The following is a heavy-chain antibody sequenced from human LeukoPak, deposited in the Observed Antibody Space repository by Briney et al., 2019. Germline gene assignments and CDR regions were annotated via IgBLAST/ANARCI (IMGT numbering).Heavy chain of an antibody. CDR1: GDTFTSYD. D-gene: IGHD1-7*01. J-gene: IGHJ6*02. Sequence: GASVKVSCKASGDTFTSYDINWLRQATGQGLEWMGWMNPNSGNTGYAQKFQGRVTMTRNTSISTAYMELSSLRSEDTAVYYCARGYNWNYWKRYYYYGMDVWGQGTTVTVSS. CDR3: ARGYNWNYWKRYYYYGMDV. V-gene: IGHV1-8*01. CDR2: MNPNSGNT.